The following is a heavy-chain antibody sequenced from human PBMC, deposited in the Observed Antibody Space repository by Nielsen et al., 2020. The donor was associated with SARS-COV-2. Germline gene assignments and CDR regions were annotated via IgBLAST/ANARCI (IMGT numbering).Heavy chain of an antibody. CDR1: GYSFTSYW. D-gene: IGHD1-26*01. CDR3: ARHSGSSQYYYYYYGMDV. J-gene: IGHJ6*02. V-gene: IGHV5-51*01. CDR2: IYPGDSDT. Sequence: GESLKISCKGSGYSFTSYWIGWVRQMPGQGLEWMGIIYPGDSDTRYSPSFQGQVTISADKSISTAYLQWSSLKASDTAMYYCARHSGSSQYYYYYYGMDVWGQGTTVTVSS.